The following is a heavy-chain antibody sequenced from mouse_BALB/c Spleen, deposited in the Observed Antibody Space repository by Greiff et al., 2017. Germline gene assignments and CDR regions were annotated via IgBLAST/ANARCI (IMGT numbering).Heavy chain of an antibody. J-gene: IGHJ1*01. CDR1: GFAFSSYD. V-gene: IGHV5-12-1*01. Sequence: EVKLVESGGGLVKPGGSLKLSCAASGFAFSSYDMSWVRQTPEKMLEWVAYISSGGGSTYYPDTVKGRFTISRDNAKNTLYLQMSSLKSEDTAMYYCARHYYGPFDVWGAGTTVTVSS. CDR2: ISSGGGST. D-gene: IGHD1-2*01. CDR3: ARHYYGPFDV.